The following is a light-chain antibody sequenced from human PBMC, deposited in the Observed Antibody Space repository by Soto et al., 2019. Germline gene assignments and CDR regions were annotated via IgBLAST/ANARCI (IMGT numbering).Light chain of an antibody. CDR2: DAS. V-gene: IGKV3-11*01. CDR1: QSVSGY. Sequence: EIVLTQSPATLSLSPGERAPLSCRASQSVSGYLAWYQQKPGQAPRLLINDASNRATGIPARFSGSGSVTDFTLTISSLEPEDFAVYYCQQRANWLDTFGQGTKLEIK. J-gene: IGKJ2*01. CDR3: QQRANWLDT.